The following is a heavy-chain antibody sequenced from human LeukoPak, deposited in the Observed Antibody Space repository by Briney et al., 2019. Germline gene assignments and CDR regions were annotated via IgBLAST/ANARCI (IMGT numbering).Heavy chain of an antibody. V-gene: IGHV1-2*02. CDR1: GYTFADFY. J-gene: IGHJ3*02. D-gene: IGHD1-26*01. CDR3: ARAEELRDAFDI. Sequence: ASVKVSCKTSGYTFADFYMHWVRQAPGQGREWMGWFNPNSGGTNYAQKFQGRVTMTRDTSINTAYMELSRLRSDDTAVYYCARAEELRDAFDIWGQGTMVTVSS. CDR2: FNPNSGGT.